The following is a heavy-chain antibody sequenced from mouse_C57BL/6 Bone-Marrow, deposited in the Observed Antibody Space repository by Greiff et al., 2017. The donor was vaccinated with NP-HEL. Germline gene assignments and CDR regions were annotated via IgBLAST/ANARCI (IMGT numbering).Heavy chain of an antibody. Sequence: DVQLVESGEGLVKPGGSLKLSCAASGFTFSSYAMSWVRQTPEKRLEWVAYISSGGDYIYYADTVKGRFTISRDNARNTLYLQMSSLKSEDTAMYYCTGAYDYDRYAMDYWGQGTSVTVSS. CDR3: TGAYDYDRYAMDY. V-gene: IGHV5-9-1*02. J-gene: IGHJ4*01. CDR1: GFTFSSYA. CDR2: ISSGGDYI. D-gene: IGHD2-4*01.